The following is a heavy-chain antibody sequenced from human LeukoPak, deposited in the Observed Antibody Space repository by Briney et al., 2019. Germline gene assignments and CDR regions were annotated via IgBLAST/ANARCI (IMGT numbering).Heavy chain of an antibody. D-gene: IGHD4-17*01. CDR3: ARDLVTVTKGFDI. Sequence: SETLSLTCAVSADSFSSHYWTWLRQPPGKGLEWIGYISYIGSTNYNPSLKSRVTISIDTSKNQFSLRLSSVTAADTAVYYCARDLVTVTKGFDIWGQGTMASVSS. CDR1: ADSFSSHY. J-gene: IGHJ3*02. CDR2: ISYIGST. V-gene: IGHV4-59*11.